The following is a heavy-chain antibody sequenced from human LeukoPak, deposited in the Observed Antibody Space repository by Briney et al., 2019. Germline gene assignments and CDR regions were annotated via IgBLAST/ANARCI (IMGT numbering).Heavy chain of an antibody. Sequence: PSETLSLTCTVSGGSISSYYWSWSRHPPGKGLEWIWYIYYSGSTNYNPSLKSRVTISVDTSKNQFSLKLSSVTAADTAVYYCARFVEMATIRDWGQGTLVTVSS. J-gene: IGHJ4*02. D-gene: IGHD5-24*01. CDR2: IYYSGST. CDR3: ARFVEMATIRD. CDR1: GGSISSYY. V-gene: IGHV4-59*01.